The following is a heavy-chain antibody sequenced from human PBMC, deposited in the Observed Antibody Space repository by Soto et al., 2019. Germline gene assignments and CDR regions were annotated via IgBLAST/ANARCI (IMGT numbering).Heavy chain of an antibody. Sequence: QITLNETGPTLVIPTQTLTLTCTVSGFSLTTSGVGVGGIRQPPGKTLEWLALLFWDDDERYSPSLKSRLTITKNTAKTQLVLTITHMDPENTVKYYCAYGRVGRDVLDAYFFDHCGQGTLVTVSS. CDR1: GFSLTTSGVG. D-gene: IGHD3-3*01. CDR3: AYGRVGRDVLDAYFFDH. CDR2: LFWDDDE. J-gene: IGHJ4*02. V-gene: IGHV2-5*02.